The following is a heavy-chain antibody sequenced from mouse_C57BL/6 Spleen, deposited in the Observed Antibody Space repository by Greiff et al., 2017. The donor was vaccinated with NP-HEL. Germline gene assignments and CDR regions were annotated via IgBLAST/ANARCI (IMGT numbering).Heavy chain of an antibody. V-gene: IGHV1-82*01. CDR2: IYPGDGDT. Sequence: VQLVESGPELVKPGASVKISCKASGYAFSSSWMNWVKQRPGQGLEWIGRIYPGDGDTNYNGKFKGKATLTADKSSSTAYMQLSSLTSEDSAVYFCARSPLDYDYAMDYWGQGTSVTVSS. CDR1: GYAFSSSW. D-gene: IGHD2-4*01. J-gene: IGHJ4*01. CDR3: ARSPLDYDYAMDY.